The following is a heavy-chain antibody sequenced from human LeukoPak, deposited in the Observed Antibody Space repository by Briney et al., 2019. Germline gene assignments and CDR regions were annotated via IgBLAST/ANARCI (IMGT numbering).Heavy chain of an antibody. CDR2: ISWNSGSM. D-gene: IGHD6-19*01. CDR3: ARAYSSGSPYFDY. V-gene: IGHV3-9*03. CDR1: GFTFDDYA. Sequence: GRSLRLSCAASGFTFDDYAMHWVRQAPGKGLEWASGISWNSGSMGYADSVKGRFTISRDNAKNSLYLQMNSLRAEDMALYYCARAYSSGSPYFDYWGQGTLVTVSS. J-gene: IGHJ4*02.